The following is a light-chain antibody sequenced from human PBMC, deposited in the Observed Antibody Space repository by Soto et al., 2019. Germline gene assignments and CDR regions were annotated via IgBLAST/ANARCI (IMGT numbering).Light chain of an antibody. CDR3: QQYNNWPPWT. Sequence: EIVLTQSPATLSVSPGERATLSCRASQSVGSNLAWYQQKPGQAPRLLIYGASTRATGIPARFSGSGSGTDFTLTISGLQSEDFVLYYCQQYNNWPPWTFGQGTRLEIK. CDR2: GAS. J-gene: IGKJ5*01. V-gene: IGKV3-15*01. CDR1: QSVGSN.